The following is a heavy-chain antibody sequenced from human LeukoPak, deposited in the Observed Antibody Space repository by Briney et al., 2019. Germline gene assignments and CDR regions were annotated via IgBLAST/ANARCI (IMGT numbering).Heavy chain of an antibody. Sequence: PGGSLRLSCAASGFTVSSNYMSWVRQAPGKGLGWVSVIYSGGSTYYADSVKGRFTISRDNSKNTLYLQMNSLRAEDTAVYYCARALRGEWALDIWGQGTMVTVSS. CDR3: ARALRGEWALDI. CDR1: GFTVSSNY. D-gene: IGHD3-16*01. CDR2: IYSGGST. J-gene: IGHJ3*02. V-gene: IGHV3-53*01.